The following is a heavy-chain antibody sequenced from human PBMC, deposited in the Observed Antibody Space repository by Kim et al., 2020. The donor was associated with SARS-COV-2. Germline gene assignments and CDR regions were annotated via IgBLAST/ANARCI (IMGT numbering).Heavy chain of an antibody. CDR2: VNAANDQT. CDR1: GYTFKTYP. D-gene: IGHD4-4*01. Sequence: ASVKVSCKASGYTFKTYPIHWLRQAPGQTLEWMGWVNAANDQTKYSQKFQGRITISRDTSANTAYMELRSLTTKDTAFYYCVRDMNPTVYDYLGQGPRVTVSS. J-gene: IGHJ4*02. V-gene: IGHV1-3*01. CDR3: VRDMNPTVYDY.